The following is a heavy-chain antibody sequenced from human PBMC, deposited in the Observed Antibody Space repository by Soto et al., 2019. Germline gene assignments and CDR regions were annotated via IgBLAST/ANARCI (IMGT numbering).Heavy chain of an antibody. CDR3: AREYNWPYHGWSVY. CDR1: GSRFLEYF. J-gene: IGHJ4*02. D-gene: IGHD1-20*01. CDR2: INPKSGGT. Sequence: AALKVSCKGTGSRFLEYFMHWVRRAPGQGLEWMGWINPKSGGTKIAQKFQGRTTMTRDTSINTVFMELSRLTSDDTAVYFCAREYNWPYHGWSVYWGLVTLVTVSS. V-gene: IGHV1-2*02.